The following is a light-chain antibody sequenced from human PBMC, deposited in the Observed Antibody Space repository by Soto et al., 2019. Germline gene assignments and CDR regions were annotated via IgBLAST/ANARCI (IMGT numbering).Light chain of an antibody. J-gene: IGKJ2*01. CDR1: QDISNY. CDR2: ATS. CDR3: QKYNSAPNP. Sequence: DIQMTQSPSSLSASVGDRVTITCRASQDISNYLAWYQQKPGKVPKLLIYATSTLQTGVQSRFSGSGSVTVLTLTISSLQPEDVATYYCQKYNSAPNPFGRGTRLEIK. V-gene: IGKV1-27*01.